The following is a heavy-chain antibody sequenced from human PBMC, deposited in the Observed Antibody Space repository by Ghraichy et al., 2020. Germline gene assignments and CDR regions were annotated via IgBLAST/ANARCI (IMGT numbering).Heavy chain of an antibody. V-gene: IGHV4-34*01. D-gene: IGHD2-2*01. J-gene: IGHJ5*02. CDR1: GGSFSGYY. Sequence: SETLSLTCAVYGGSFSGYYWSWIRQPPGKGLEWIGEINHSGSTNYNPSLKSRVTISVDTSKNQFSLKLSSVTAADTAVYYCARGGRKYHRRAPRFDPWGQGTLVTVSS. CDR2: INHSGST. CDR3: ARGGRKYHRRAPRFDP.